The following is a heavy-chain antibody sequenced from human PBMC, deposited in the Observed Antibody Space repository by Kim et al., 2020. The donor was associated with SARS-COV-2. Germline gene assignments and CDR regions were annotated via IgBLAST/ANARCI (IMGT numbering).Heavy chain of an antibody. Sequence: ASVKVSCKASGYTFTSYYMHWVRQAPGQGLEWMGIINPSGGSTSYAQKFQGRVTMTRDTSTSTVYMELSSLRSEDTAVYYCARDLKTTVTPTSSGWTAGMDVWGQGTTVTVSS. CDR1: GYTFTSYY. CDR2: INPSGGST. J-gene: IGHJ6*02. D-gene: IGHD4-17*01. V-gene: IGHV1-46*01. CDR3: ARDLKTTVTPTSSGWTAGMDV.